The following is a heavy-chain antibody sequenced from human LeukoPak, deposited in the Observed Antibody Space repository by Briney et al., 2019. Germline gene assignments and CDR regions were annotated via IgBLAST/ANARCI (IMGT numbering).Heavy chain of an antibody. CDR2: ISGSGGST. V-gene: IGHV3-23*01. CDR1: GFTFSSYA. J-gene: IGHJ4*02. CDR3: ATSPVLLWFGPYYFDY. Sequence: GGSLRLSCAASGFTFSSYAMSWVRQAPGKGLEWVSAISGSGGSTYYADSVKGRFTTSRDNSKNTLYLQMNSLRAEDTAVYYCATSPVLLWFGPYYFDYWGQGTLVTVSS. D-gene: IGHD3-10*01.